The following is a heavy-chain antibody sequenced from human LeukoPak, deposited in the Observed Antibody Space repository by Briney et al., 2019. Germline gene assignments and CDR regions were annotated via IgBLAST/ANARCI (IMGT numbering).Heavy chain of an antibody. CDR3: GRQHYYDSSGYYCLDY. V-gene: IGHV5-51*01. D-gene: IGHD3-22*01. J-gene: IGHJ4*02. CDR2: IYPGDSDT. CDR1: GYSFTSYW. Sequence: GESLKISCKGSGYSFTSYWIGWVRQMPGKGLEWMGIIYPGDSDTRYSPSFQGQVTISADKSISTAYLQWSSLKASDTAMYYCGRQHYYDSSGYYCLDYWGQGTLVTVSS.